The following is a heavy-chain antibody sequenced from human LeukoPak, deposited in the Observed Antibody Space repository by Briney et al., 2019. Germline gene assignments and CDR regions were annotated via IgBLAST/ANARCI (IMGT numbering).Heavy chain of an antibody. J-gene: IGHJ6*03. CDR1: GYTFTGYY. V-gene: IGHV1-2*02. Sequence: GASVKVSCKASGYTFTGYYMHWVRQAPGQGLEWMGWINPNSGGTNYAQKFQGRVTMTRDTSISTAYMELSRLRSDDTAVYYCASGDIVVVPAAPRYYYYNMDVWGKGTTVTVSS. D-gene: IGHD2-2*01. CDR2: INPNSGGT. CDR3: ASGDIVVVPAAPRYYYYNMDV.